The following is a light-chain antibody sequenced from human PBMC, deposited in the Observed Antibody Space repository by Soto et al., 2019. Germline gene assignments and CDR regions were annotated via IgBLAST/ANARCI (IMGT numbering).Light chain of an antibody. CDR3: QQYYSYPWT. CDR1: QGISSY. CDR2: AAS. V-gene: IGKV1-8*01. J-gene: IGKJ1*01. Sequence: IRMTQSPSSLSASTGDRVTITCRASQGISSYLAWYQQKPGKAPKLLIYAASTLQSGVPSRFSGSGSGTDFTLTISCLQSEDFATYYCQQYYSYPWTFGQGTKV.